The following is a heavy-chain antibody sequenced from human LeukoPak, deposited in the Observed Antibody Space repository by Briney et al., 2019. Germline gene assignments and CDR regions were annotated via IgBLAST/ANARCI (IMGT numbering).Heavy chain of an antibody. V-gene: IGHV3-49*04. CDR3: TRVTYYYGSGSYDH. D-gene: IGHD3-10*01. J-gene: IGHJ5*02. Sequence: GGSLRLSCTASGFTFGDYAVSWVRQTPGKGLEWVGFIRSKAYGGTTEYAASVKGRFTISRDDSKSIAYLQMNSLKTEDTAVYYCTRVTYYYGSGSYDHWGQGTLVTVSS. CDR1: GFTFGDYA. CDR2: IRSKAYGGTT.